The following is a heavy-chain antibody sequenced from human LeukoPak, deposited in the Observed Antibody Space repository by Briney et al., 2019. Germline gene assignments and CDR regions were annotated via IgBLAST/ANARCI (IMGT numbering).Heavy chain of an antibody. Sequence: GASVKVSCKASGYTFTNYAIHWVRQAPGQRLEWMGWINSGNGNTKYSLQFQGRVAISRDTSACTAYMDLSSLRSDDTALYYCAREWLSSGDSHYSHWGQGTLVTVSS. CDR3: AREWLSSGDSHYSH. J-gene: IGHJ4*02. CDR2: INSGNGNT. V-gene: IGHV1-3*01. CDR1: GYTFTNYA. D-gene: IGHD2-15*01.